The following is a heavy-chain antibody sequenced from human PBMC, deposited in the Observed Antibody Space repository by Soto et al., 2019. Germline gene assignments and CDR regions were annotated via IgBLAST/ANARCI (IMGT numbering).Heavy chain of an antibody. Sequence: QVQLQESGPGLVKPSQTLSLTCTVSGGSISSGGYYWSWIRQHPGKGLEWIGYIYYSGSTYYNQSLKSRVTISVDTSKNQFSLKLSSVTAADTAVYYCARTMIVDRDAFDIWGQGTMVTVSS. CDR1: GGSISSGGYY. CDR3: ARTMIVDRDAFDI. D-gene: IGHD3-22*01. J-gene: IGHJ3*02. V-gene: IGHV4-31*03. CDR2: IYYSGST.